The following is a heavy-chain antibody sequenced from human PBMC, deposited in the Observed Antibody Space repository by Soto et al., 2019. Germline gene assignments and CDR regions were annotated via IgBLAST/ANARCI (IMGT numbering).Heavy chain of an antibody. CDR1: GGSISSDSFY. D-gene: IGHD2-15*01. CDR3: ARNQPQRYCSGGTCRPAYGMDV. V-gene: IGHV4-39*01. CDR2: IYYSGDT. J-gene: IGHJ6*02. Sequence: SETLSRTCTVSGGSISSDSFYWAWIRQPPGKGLEWIGIIYYSGDTYYNPSLAGRLTMSVDTSNQFSLTLRSVTAADTALYYCARNQPQRYCSGGTCRPAYGMDVWGQGTTVTVS.